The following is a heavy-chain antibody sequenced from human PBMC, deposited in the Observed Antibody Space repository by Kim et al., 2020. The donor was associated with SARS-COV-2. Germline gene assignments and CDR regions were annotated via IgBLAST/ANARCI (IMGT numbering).Heavy chain of an antibody. CDR1: GFTFSSYA. V-gene: IGHV3-23*01. CDR3: AKDGTYYDFWSGLGGYLYYYYGMDV. Sequence: GGSLRLSCAASGFTFSSYAMSWVRQAPGKGLEWVSAISGSGGSTYYADSVKGRFTISRDNSKNTLYLQMNSLRAEDTAVYYCAKDGTYYDFWSGLGGYLYYYYGMDVWGQGTTVTVSS. J-gene: IGHJ6*02. D-gene: IGHD3-3*01. CDR2: ISGSGGST.